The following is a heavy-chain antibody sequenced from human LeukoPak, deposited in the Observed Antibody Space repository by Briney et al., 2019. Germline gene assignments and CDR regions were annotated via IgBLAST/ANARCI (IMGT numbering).Heavy chain of an antibody. D-gene: IGHD2-2*01. J-gene: IGHJ4*02. CDR3: ARDSIVVVPAANDFDY. V-gene: IGHV1-2*02. CDR2: INPNSGGT. Sequence: GASVKVSCKASGYTLTGYYMHWVRQAPGQGLEWMGWINPNSGGTNYAQKFQGRVTMTRDTSISTAYMELSRLRSDDTAVYYCARDSIVVVPAANDFDYWGQGTLVTVSS. CDR1: GYTLTGYY.